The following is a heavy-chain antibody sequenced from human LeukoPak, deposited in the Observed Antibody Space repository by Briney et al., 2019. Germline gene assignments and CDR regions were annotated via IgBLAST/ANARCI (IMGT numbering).Heavy chain of an antibody. V-gene: IGHV3-7*01. CDR1: GFIFNSYA. Sequence: GGSLRLSCAASGFIFNSYAMSWVRQAPGKGLEWVANIKQDGSEKYYVDSVKGRFTISRDNAKNSLYLQMNSLRAEDTAVYYCARTYDSSGYPLDRVMDVWGKGTTVTVSS. J-gene: IGHJ6*03. D-gene: IGHD3-22*01. CDR2: IKQDGSEK. CDR3: ARTYDSSGYPLDRVMDV.